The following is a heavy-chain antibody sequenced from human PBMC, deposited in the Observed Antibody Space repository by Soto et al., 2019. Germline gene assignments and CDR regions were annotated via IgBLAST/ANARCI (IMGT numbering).Heavy chain of an antibody. CDR1: GGTFSSYA. Sequence: SVKVSCKASGGTFSSYAISWVRQAPGQGLEWMGGIIPIFGTANYAQKFRGRVTITADESTSTAYMELSSLRSEDTAVYYCARDYGSGSYYDNWFDPWGQGTLVTVSS. V-gene: IGHV1-69*13. CDR2: IIPIFGTA. D-gene: IGHD3-10*01. CDR3: ARDYGSGSYYDNWFDP. J-gene: IGHJ5*02.